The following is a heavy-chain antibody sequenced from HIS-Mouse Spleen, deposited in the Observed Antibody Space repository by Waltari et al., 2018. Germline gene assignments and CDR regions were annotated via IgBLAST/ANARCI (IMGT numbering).Heavy chain of an antibody. J-gene: IGHJ3*02. V-gene: IGHV3-23*01. Sequence: EVQLLESGGGLVQPGGSLRLSCAASGFTFSSYAMIWVRQSPGKGLEWVSAIMGGGGSTYYADSVKGRFTISRDNSKNTLYLQMNSLRAEDTAVYYCAKDSPYSSGWYETLGDAFDIWGQGTMVTVSS. CDR1: GFTFSSYA. D-gene: IGHD6-19*01. CDR2: IMGGGGST. CDR3: AKDSPYSSGWYETLGDAFDI.